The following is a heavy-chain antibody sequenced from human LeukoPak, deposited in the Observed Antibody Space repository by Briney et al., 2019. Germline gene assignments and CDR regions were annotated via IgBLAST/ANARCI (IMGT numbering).Heavy chain of an antibody. J-gene: IGHJ4*02. CDR3: AKTIGAHYYDSSGSSDY. V-gene: IGHV3-43*02. D-gene: IGHD3-22*01. Sequence: GALRLSCAASGFTFDDYAMHWVRQAPGKGLEWVSLISGDGGSTYYADSVKGRFTISRDNSKNSLYLQMNSLRTEDTALYYCAKTIGAHYYDSSGSSDYWGQGTLVTVSS. CDR2: ISGDGGST. CDR1: GFTFDDYA.